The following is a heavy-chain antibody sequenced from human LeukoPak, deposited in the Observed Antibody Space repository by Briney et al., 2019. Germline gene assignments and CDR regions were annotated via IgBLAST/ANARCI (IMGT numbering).Heavy chain of an antibody. CDR2: IKQDGSEK. CDR3: ARGTIAAAGYYYFDY. V-gene: IGHV3-7*04. CDR1: GFTFSSYW. J-gene: IGHJ4*02. Sequence: PGGSLRLSCAASGFTFSSYWMSWVRQAPGEGLEWVANIKQDGSEKYYVDSVKGRFTISRDNAKNSLYLQINSLRAEDTAVYYCARGTIAAAGYYYFDYWGQGTQVTVSS. D-gene: IGHD6-13*01.